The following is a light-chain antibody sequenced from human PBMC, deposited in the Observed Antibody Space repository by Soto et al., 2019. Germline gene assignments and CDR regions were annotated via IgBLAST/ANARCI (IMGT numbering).Light chain of an antibody. CDR1: QAVSTW. CDR2: AAS. CDR3: QQANSFPRT. V-gene: IGKV1-12*01. Sequence: DIQMTQSPSFVSASVGDRVTITCRASQAVSTWLAWYQQKPGDAPKLLIYAASTLQSGVPSRFSGSGSGTDFTLTIRSLHPEDFATYYCQQANSFPRTFVGGTKVEIK. J-gene: IGKJ4*01.